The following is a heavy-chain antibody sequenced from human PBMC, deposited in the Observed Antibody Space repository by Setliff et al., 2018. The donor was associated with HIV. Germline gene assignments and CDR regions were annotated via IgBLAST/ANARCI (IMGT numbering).Heavy chain of an antibody. CDR2: MSPKNNGS. V-gene: IGHV1-8*01. J-gene: IGHJ6*02. CDR1: GYTFSTYD. CDR3: ARGRYNSRIDV. D-gene: IGHD5-18*01. Sequence: GASVKVSCKASGYTFSTYDFNWVRQAAGQGLGWMGWMSPKNNGSGFAQKFQARLTMTWNTSTNTAYMELRSLTSDDTAVYYCARGRYNSRIDVWGQGTTVTVSS.